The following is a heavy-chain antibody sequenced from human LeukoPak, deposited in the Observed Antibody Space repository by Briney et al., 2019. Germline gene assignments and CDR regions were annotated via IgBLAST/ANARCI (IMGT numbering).Heavy chain of an antibody. J-gene: IGHJ4*02. Sequence: GGSLRLSCAASGLTFSSYWMSWVRQAPGKGLEWVANIKQDGSEKYYVDSVKGRFTISRDNAKNSLYLQMNSLRAEDTAVYYCATCSGGSCYSYYWGQGTLVTVSS. D-gene: IGHD2-15*01. CDR3: ATCSGGSCYSYY. V-gene: IGHV3-7*03. CDR1: GLTFSSYW. CDR2: IKQDGSEK.